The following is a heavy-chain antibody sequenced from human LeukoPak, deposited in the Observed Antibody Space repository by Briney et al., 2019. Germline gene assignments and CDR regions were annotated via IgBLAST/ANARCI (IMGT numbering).Heavy chain of an antibody. Sequence: ASVNVSCKVSGYTFTSCGISWVRQAPGQGLERMGWISAYNGNTNYAQKLQGRVTMTTDTSTSTAYMELRSLRSDDTAVYYCATTYYYGSGSYYNSYYFDYWGQGTLVTVSS. CDR1: GYTFTSCG. CDR3: ATTYYYGSGSYYNSYYFDY. V-gene: IGHV1-18*01. D-gene: IGHD3-10*01. CDR2: ISAYNGNT. J-gene: IGHJ4*02.